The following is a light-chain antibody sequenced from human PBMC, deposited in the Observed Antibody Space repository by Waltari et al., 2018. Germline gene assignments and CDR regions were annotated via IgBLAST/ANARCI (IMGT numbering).Light chain of an antibody. J-gene: IGLJ1*01. CDR2: YDS. Sequence: SYVLTQPPSVSVAPGETARITCGENNIGTQSVPGYQQKPGQAPVLVISYDSDRRSGIPERISGSNSGNTATLTISRVEAGDEAEYFCQVWDANNDPGVFGTGTEVTVL. CDR3: QVWDANNDPGV. V-gene: IGLV3-21*04. CDR1: NIGTQS.